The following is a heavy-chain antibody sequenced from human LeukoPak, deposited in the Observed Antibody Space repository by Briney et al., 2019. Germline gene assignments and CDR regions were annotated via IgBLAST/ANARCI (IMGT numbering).Heavy chain of an antibody. V-gene: IGHV4-59*01. J-gene: IGHJ6*02. D-gene: IGHD6-19*01. Sequence: SETLSLTCTVSGGSISSYYWSWIRQPPGKGLEWIGYIYYSGSTNYNPSLKSRVTISVDTSKNQFSLKLSSVTAADTAVYYCARAAVAGTAGVGRYYYYGMDVWGQGTTATVSS. CDR3: ARAAVAGTAGVGRYYYYGMDV. CDR2: IYYSGST. CDR1: GGSISSYY.